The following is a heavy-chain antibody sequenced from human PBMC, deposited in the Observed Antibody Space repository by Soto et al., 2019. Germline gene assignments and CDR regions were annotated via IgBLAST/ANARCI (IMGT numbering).Heavy chain of an antibody. D-gene: IGHD2-21*02. CDR1: GFTFSSYR. J-gene: IGHJ3*02. CDR3: AKDLIVLVTTMPGRRAFDI. Sequence: GGSLRLSCAASGFTFSSYRMHWVRHAPGKGLVWVSRINSDGSSTNYADSVKGRFTISRDNSKNTLYLQMNSLRAEDTAVYYCAKDLIVLVTTMPGRRAFDICGQGPMVTGSS. V-gene: IGHV3-74*01. CDR2: INSDGSST.